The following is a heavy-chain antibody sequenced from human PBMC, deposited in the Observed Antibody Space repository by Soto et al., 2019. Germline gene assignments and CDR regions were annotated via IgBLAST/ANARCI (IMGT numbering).Heavy chain of an antibody. CDR2: INHSGST. J-gene: IGHJ3*02. V-gene: IGHV4-34*01. CDR1: GGSFSGYY. D-gene: IGHD6-19*01. CDR3: ARAPPGFYSSGWPRAFDI. Sequence: SETLSLTCAVYGGSFSGYYWSWIRQPPGKGLEWIGEINHSGSTNYNPSLKSRVTISVDTSKNQFSLQLNSVTPEDTAVYYCARAPPGFYSSGWPRAFDIWGQGTMVTVSS.